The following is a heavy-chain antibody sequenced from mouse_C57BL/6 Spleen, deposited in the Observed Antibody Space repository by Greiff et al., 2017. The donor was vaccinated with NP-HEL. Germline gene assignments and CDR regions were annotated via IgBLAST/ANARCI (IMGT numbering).Heavy chain of an antibody. CDR1: GYAFTSSW. CDR2: IYPGDGGT. V-gene: IGHV1-82*01. Sequence: VQLVESGPELVKPGASVKISCKASGYAFTSSWMNWVKQRPGKGLEWIGRIYPGDGGTNYNGKFKGKATLTADKSSSTAYMQLSSLTSEDSAVYYCARSKDYYGSSYGYFGGWGTTPTVTAAS. D-gene: IGHD1-1*01. CDR3: ARSKDYYGSSYGYFGG. J-gene: IGHJ1*03.